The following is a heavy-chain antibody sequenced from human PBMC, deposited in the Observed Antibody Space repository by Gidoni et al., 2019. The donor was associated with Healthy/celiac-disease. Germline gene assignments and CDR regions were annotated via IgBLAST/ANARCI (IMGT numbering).Heavy chain of an antibody. J-gene: IGHJ5*02. Sequence: QVQLVQSGAEVKKPGSSVKVSCKASGGTFSSYAISWVRQAPGQGLEWMGGIIPIFGTANYAQKFQGRVTITADESTSTAYMELSSLRSEDTAVYYCARVADSSVIPGKNWFDPWGQGTLVTVSS. CDR2: IIPIFGTA. V-gene: IGHV1-69*01. CDR3: ARVADSSVIPGKNWFDP. D-gene: IGHD6-19*01. CDR1: GGTFSSYA.